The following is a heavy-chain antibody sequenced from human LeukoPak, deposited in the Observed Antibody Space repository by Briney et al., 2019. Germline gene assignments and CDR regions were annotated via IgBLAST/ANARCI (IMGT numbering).Heavy chain of an antibody. Sequence: GSLRLSCAASGLTFSTYAMSWVRQAPGKGLEWVSTISGNGGATYFAGSVKGRFTLFRDNSENTLYLQMNSLRADDTAVYYCARDLPVGDYFDYWGQGTLVTVSS. CDR2: ISGNGGAT. CDR1: GLTFSTYA. D-gene: IGHD2-8*02. CDR3: ARDLPVGDYFDY. V-gene: IGHV3-23*01. J-gene: IGHJ4*02.